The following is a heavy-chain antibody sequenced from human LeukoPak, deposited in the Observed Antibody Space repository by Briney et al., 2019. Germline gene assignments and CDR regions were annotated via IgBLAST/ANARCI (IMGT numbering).Heavy chain of an antibody. CDR1: GYTFTSYD. CDR2: MNTNSGNT. CDR3: ARGQSGWHGLDFDY. Sequence: GASVKVSCKASGYTFTSYDINWVRQATGQGLEWMGWMNTNSGNTGYAQKFQGRVTMTRNTSISTAYMELSSLRSEDTAVYYCARGQSGWHGLDFDYWGQGTLVTVSS. D-gene: IGHD6-19*01. J-gene: IGHJ4*02. V-gene: IGHV1-8*01.